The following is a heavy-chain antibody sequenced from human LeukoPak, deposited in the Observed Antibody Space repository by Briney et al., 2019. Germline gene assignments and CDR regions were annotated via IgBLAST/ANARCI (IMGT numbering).Heavy chain of an antibody. D-gene: IGHD3-10*01. Sequence: RSSETLSLTCTVSGGSISSGGYYWSWIRQHPGKGLEWIGYIYYSGSTNYNPSLKSRVTMSVDTSKNQFSLKLSSVTAADTAVYYCASAPVGFGSNWFDPWGHGPLVTVSS. J-gene: IGHJ5*02. CDR2: IYYSGST. CDR3: ASAPVGFGSNWFDP. CDR1: GGSISSGGYY. V-gene: IGHV4-61*08.